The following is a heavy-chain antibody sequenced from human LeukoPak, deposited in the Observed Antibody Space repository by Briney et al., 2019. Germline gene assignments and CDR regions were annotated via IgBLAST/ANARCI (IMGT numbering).Heavy chain of an antibody. CDR3: ARKDSSPRTFDY. Sequence: GGSLRLSCAASGFSFSGYWMSWVRQAPGKGLEWVANIKEDGSEKNYVDSVKGRFTISRDSAKNSLYLQMNSLRAEDTAVYYCARKDSSPRTFDYWGQGTLVTVSS. CDR2: IKEDGSEK. D-gene: IGHD3-22*01. V-gene: IGHV3-7*01. J-gene: IGHJ4*02. CDR1: GFSFSGYW.